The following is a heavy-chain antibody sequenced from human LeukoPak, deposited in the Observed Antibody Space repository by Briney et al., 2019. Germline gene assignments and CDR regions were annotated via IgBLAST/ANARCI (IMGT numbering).Heavy chain of an antibody. CDR3: TRVDCSGASCYGEGWFDP. D-gene: IGHD2-15*01. Sequence: GGSLRLSCAVSGFTFSNAWMSWVRQAPGKGLEWVGRIKSKTDGGTTDYAAPVKGRFTILRDDSKSVVYLQMNSLKTEDTAVYYCTRVDCSGASCYGEGWFDPWGQGTLVTVSS. V-gene: IGHV3-15*01. J-gene: IGHJ5*02. CDR2: IKSKTDGGTT. CDR1: GFTFSNAW.